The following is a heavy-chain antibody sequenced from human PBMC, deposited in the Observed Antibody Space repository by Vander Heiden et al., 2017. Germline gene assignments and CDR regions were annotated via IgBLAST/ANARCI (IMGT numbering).Heavy chain of an antibody. V-gene: IGHV3-33*01. J-gene: IGHJ4*02. Sequence: QVQLVESGGGVVQPGRSLRLSCAASGFTFSRYPMHWVRQAPGKGLEWVALIWYDGSNEYYADSVRGRFTISRDNSNNTLHLQMTSLRDEDTAVYYCARDSRPYYGDYPDYWGQGTLVTVSS. CDR3: ARDSRPYYGDYPDY. D-gene: IGHD4-17*01. CDR1: GFTFSRYP. CDR2: IWYDGSNE.